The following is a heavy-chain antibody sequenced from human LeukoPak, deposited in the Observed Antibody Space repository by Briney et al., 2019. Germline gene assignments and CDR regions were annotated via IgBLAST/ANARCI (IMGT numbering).Heavy chain of an antibody. V-gene: IGHV3-23*01. CDR3: ASLYGSGPNWFDP. CDR1: GFTFSSNA. CDR2: ISGSGGST. D-gene: IGHD3-10*01. Sequence: GGSLRLSCAASGFTFSSNAMSWVRQAPGKGLEWVSAISGSGGSTYYADSVKGRFTISRDNAKNSLYLQMNSLRAEDTAVYYCASLYGSGPNWFDPWGQGTLVTVSS. J-gene: IGHJ5*02.